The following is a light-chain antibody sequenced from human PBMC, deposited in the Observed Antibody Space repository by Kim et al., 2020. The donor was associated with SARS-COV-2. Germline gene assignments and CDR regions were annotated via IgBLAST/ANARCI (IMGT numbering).Light chain of an antibody. J-gene: IGKJ5*01. V-gene: IGKV3-11*01. Sequence: SVSPGERATLSGRASQSVSSYLAWYQQKPGQAPRLLIYDASNRATGIPARFSGSGSGTDFTLTISSLEPEDFAVYYCQQRSNWPSFGQGTRLEIK. CDR1: QSVSSY. CDR2: DAS. CDR3: QQRSNWPS.